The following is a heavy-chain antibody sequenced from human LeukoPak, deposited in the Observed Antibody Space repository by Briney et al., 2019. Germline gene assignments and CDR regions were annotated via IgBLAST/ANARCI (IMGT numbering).Heavy chain of an antibody. CDR1: GYSFSSGSY. J-gene: IGHJ4*02. CDR2: IYHSGST. Sequence: SETLSLTCNASGYSFSSGSYWGWIRQPPGKGLEWIGSIYHSGSTYYNPSLKSRVTISVDTSKNQFSLKLSSVTAADTAVYYCARGDNWNDEKGWGQGTLVTVSS. CDR3: ARGDNWNDEKG. V-gene: IGHV4-38-2*02. D-gene: IGHD1-1*01.